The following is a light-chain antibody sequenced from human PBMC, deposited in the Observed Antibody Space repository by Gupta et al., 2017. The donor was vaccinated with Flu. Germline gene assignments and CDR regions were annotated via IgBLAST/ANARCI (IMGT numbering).Light chain of an antibody. CDR3: QQYGTSPV. Sequence: PGTLSLSPGERATLSCRTSQSVSATYLAWYQQKPGQAPRLLIYGISDRPTGIPDRFSGSGYGTDFTLTISRLEPEDSAVYYCQQYGTSPVFGQGTRVEIK. V-gene: IGKV3-20*01. CDR1: QSVSATY. J-gene: IGKJ2*01. CDR2: GIS.